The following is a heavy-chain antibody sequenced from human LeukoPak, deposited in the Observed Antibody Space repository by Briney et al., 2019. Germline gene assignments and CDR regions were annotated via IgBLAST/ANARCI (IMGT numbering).Heavy chain of an antibody. CDR1: GYTFTSYY. CDR3: ARDDRVAGTGYYGMDV. Sequence: ASVKVSCKASGYTFTSYYMHWVRQAPGQGLEWMGIINPSGGSTSYAQKFQGRVTMTRDTSTSTVYMELSSLRSEDTAVYYCARDDRVAGTGYYGMDVWGQGTTVTVSS. J-gene: IGHJ6*02. CDR2: INPSGGST. D-gene: IGHD6-19*01. V-gene: IGHV1-46*01.